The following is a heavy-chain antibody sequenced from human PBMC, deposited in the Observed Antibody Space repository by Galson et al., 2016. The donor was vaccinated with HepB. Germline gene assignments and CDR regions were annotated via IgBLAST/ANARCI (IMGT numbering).Heavy chain of an antibody. CDR2: IREDGGER. CDR3: AREVAFDSSAYYDNRFDP. Sequence: SLRLSCAASGFTFSSHWMSWVRQAPGKGLEWVANIREDGGERHYVDSVKGRFTISRDNAKNSLYLQLNSLRAQDTAVYYCAREVAFDSSAYYDNRFDPWGPGTLVTVSS. V-gene: IGHV3-7*01. CDR1: GFTFSSHW. J-gene: IGHJ5*02. D-gene: IGHD3-22*01.